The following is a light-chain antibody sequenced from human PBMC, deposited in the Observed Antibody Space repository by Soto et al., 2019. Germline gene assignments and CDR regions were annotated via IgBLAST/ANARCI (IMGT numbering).Light chain of an antibody. V-gene: IGKV3-20*01. CDR3: QQSFSAPYT. CDR2: GAS. J-gene: IGKJ2*01. CDR1: QSVSSSY. Sequence: EIVLTQSPGTLSLSPGERATLSCRASQSVSSSYLAWYQQKPGQAPRLLIFGASSRATGIPDRFSGSGSGTDFTLTIVSLQPEDFASYYCQQSFSAPYTFGQGTRLEI.